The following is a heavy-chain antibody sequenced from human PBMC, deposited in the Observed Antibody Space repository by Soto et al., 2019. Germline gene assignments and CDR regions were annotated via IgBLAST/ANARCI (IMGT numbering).Heavy chain of an antibody. CDR3: ARYFGDSYGYGY. CDR2: ISSSGSTI. J-gene: IGHJ4*02. V-gene: IGHV3-48*03. D-gene: IGHD5-18*01. CDR1: GFTFSSYE. Sequence: GGSLRLSCAASGFTFSSYEMNWVRQAPGKGLEWVSYISSSGSTIYYADSVKGRFTISRDNAKNSLCLQMNSLRAEDTAVSYCARYFGDSYGYGYWGQGTLVTVSS.